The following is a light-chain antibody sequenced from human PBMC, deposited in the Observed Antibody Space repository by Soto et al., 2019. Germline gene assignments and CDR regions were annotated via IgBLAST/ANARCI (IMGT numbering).Light chain of an antibody. V-gene: IGKV1-39*01. CDR1: QTISSY. CDR3: QPGGTTPPWT. CDR2: AAS. J-gene: IGKJ1*01. Sequence: DIQMTQSPSSLSASVGDRVTITCRASQTISSYLNWYRQKPGKAPKLLIYAASSLQSGVPSRFSGSGSGTDFTLTINSLQPEDFATYYCQPGGTTPPWTFGQGTKVDIK.